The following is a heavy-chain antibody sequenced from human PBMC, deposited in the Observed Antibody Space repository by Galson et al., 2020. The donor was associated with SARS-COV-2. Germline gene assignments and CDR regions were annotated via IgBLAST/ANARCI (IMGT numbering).Heavy chain of an antibody. V-gene: IGHV5-51*01. D-gene: IGHD5-12*01. CDR1: GYSFTNYW. CDR3: ARRFHRDGYNYEIDY. Sequence: GESLKISCKGSGYSFTNYWIGWVRQMPGKGLEWMGIIYPDDSDTRYSPSFQGQVTISADNSISTAYLQWSSLKASDTVMYYCARRFHRDGYNYEIDYWGQGTLVTVSS. CDR2: IYPDDSDT. J-gene: IGHJ4*02.